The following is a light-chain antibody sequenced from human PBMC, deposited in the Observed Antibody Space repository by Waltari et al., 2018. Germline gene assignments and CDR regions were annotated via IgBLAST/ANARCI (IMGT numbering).Light chain of an antibody. V-gene: IGLV2-14*03. CDR1: SGDVGAYNY. Sequence: QSALTQPASVSGSPGQSITISCTGTSGDVGAYNYVSWYQQHPGKAPKLMIFDVSNRPSGVSNRFSGSKSGHTASLTISGLQAEDEADYYCSSYISSSTLELFGGGTSLTVL. CDR3: SSYISSSTLEL. J-gene: IGLJ2*01. CDR2: DVS.